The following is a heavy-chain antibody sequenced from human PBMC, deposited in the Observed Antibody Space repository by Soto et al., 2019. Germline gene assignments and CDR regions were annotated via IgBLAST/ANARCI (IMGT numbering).Heavy chain of an antibody. J-gene: IGHJ6*02. V-gene: IGHV5-10-1*01. D-gene: IGHD2-8*01. Sequence: PGESLKISCKGSGYSFTSYWISWVRQMPGKGLEWMGRIDPSDSYTNYSPSFQGHVTISADKSISTAYLQWSSLKASDTAMYYCARIPMVYAYYYYYGMDVWGQGTKVTVS. CDR2: IDPSDSYT. CDR3: ARIPMVYAYYYYYGMDV. CDR1: GYSFTSYW.